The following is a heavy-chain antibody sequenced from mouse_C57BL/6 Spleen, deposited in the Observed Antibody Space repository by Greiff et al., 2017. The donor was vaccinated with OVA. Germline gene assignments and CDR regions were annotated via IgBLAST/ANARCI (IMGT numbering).Heavy chain of an antibody. V-gene: IGHV1-52*01. J-gene: IGHJ4*01. CDR1: GYTFTSYW. CDR3: ARSTTVVGPYAMDY. CDR2: IDPSDSET. Sequence: VQLQQPGAELVRPGSSVKLSCKASGYTFTSYWMHWVKQRPIQGLEWIGNIDPSDSETHYNQKFKDKATLTVDKSSSTAYMQLSSLTSEDSAVYYCARSTTVVGPYAMDYWGQGTSVTVSS. D-gene: IGHD1-1*01.